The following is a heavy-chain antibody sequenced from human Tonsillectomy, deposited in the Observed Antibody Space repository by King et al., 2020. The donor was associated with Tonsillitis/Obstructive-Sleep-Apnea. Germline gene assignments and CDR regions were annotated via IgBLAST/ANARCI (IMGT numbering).Heavy chain of an antibody. Sequence: QLVQSGGGLVQPGRSLRLSCAASGFIFNDYAIHWVRQAPGKGLEWVSGISWNGGNIDYADSVKGRFTISRENAKNSLYLQMNSLRPEDTALYYCAKVVGYYDSGAYYYANSWYFDLWGRGTLVTVSS. D-gene: IGHD3-22*01. V-gene: IGHV3-9*01. CDR2: ISWNGGNI. J-gene: IGHJ2*01. CDR3: AKVVGYYDSGAYYYANSWYFDL. CDR1: GFIFNDYA.